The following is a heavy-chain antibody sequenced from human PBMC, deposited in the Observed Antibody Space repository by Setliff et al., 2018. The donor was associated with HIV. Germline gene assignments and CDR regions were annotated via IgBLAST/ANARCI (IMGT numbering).Heavy chain of an antibody. J-gene: IGHJ4*02. V-gene: IGHV3-11*05. CDR3: ARDRWGGAYRYYFDS. CDR2: ISTSSTYT. Sequence: GGSLRLSCAASGFTFSDYYMSWIRQAPGKGLEWVSYISTSSTYTNYADSVKGRFTISRDNAKTSVYLQVNSLRAEDTAVYYWARDRWGGAYRYYFDSWGQGTLVTVSS. CDR1: GFTFSDYY. D-gene: IGHD1-26*01.